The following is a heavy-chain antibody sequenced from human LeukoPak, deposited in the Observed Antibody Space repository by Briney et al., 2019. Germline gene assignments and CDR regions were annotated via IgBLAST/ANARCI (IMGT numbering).Heavy chain of an antibody. CDR3: ARASRFLEWLLPFNWFDP. CDR1: GYTFTSYA. D-gene: IGHD3-3*01. J-gene: IGHJ5*02. Sequence: ASVKVSCKASGYTFTSYAMNWVRQAPGQGLEWMGWINTNTGNPTYAQGFTGRFVFSLDTSVSTAYLQISSLKAEDTAVYYCARASRFLEWLLPFNWFDPWGQGTLVTVSS. CDR2: INTNTGNP. V-gene: IGHV7-4-1*02.